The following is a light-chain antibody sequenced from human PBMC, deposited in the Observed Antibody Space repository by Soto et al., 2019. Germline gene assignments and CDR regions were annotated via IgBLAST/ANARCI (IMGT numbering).Light chain of an antibody. CDR2: DAS. CDR3: QQYHTYSRT. CDR1: QSISSW. Sequence: DIHMTQSPSSLSVSVGDRVIVTCRASQSISSWLAWYQQKPGKAPKLLIYDASSLQSGVPSRFTGSGSGTEFTLTVSSLQPDDFATYYCQQYHTYSRTFGQGTKVDIK. V-gene: IGKV1-5*01. J-gene: IGKJ1*01.